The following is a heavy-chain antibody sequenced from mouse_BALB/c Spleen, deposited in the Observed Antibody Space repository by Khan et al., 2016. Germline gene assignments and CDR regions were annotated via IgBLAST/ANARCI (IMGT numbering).Heavy chain of an antibody. V-gene: IGHV9-3-1*01. J-gene: IGHJ2*01. CDR1: GYTFTNYG. Sequence: QIQLVQSGPELKKPGETVKISCKASGYTFTNYGMNWVKQAPGKGLKWMGWINTYTGEPTYADDFKGRFAFSLETSASTAYLQINNLKNEDTATYFCARWYYGREWFDYWGQGTTLTVSS. CDR2: INTYTGEP. CDR3: ARWYYGREWFDY. D-gene: IGHD1-2*01.